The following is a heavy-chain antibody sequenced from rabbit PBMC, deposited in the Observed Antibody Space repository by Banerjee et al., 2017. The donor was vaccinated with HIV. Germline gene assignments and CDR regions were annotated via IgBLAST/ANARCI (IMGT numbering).Heavy chain of an antibody. J-gene: IGHJ4*01. CDR1: GFSLSNKYV. CDR2: INTSSGNT. CDR3: ARDRDGDAGYGSLAL. Sequence: TASGFSLSNKYVMCWVRQAPGKGLEWIACINTSSGNTVYASWAKGRFTISKTSSTTVTLQMTSLTAADTATYFCARDRDGDAGYGSLALWGPGTLVTVS. D-gene: IGHD7-1*01. V-gene: IGHV1S40*01.